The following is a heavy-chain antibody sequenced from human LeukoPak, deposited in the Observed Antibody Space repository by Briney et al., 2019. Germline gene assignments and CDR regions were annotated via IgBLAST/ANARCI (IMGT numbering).Heavy chain of an antibody. CDR2: VRNDGSNE. D-gene: IGHD3-22*01. Sequence: GGSLRLSCAASGFTFSDYWMSWVRRAPGKGLEWVAFVRNDGSNEYYVGSVKGRFTISRDKSKNTLYLQMNSLRAEDTAVYSCAKESDSGSHSEGPTTWGLGTLVTVSS. CDR3: AKESDSGSHSEGPTT. V-gene: IGHV3-30*02. CDR1: GFTFSDYW. J-gene: IGHJ5*02.